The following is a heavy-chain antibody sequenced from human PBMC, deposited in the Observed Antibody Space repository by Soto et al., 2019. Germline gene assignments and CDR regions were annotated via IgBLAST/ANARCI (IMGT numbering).Heavy chain of an antibody. D-gene: IGHD1-26*01. CDR3: ARLPSGSYFRIAFDI. CDR2: IYPGDSDT. Sequence: PGESLKISCKASGYSFTRYWIGWVRQLPGKGLEWMGNIYPGDSDTKYSPSFQGQVTISADQSISTAYLQWSSLKASDTAIYYCARLPSGSYFRIAFDIWGQGTMVTVSS. CDR1: GYSFTRYW. V-gene: IGHV5-51*01. J-gene: IGHJ3*02.